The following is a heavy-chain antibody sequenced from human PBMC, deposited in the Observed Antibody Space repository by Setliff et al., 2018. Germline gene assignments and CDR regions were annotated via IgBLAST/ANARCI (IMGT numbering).Heavy chain of an antibody. Sequence: SETLSLTCTVSGGSISSSSYYWGWIRQPPGKGLEWIGSIYHSGSTYYNPSLKSRVTISVDTSKNQFSLKLTSVTAADTAVYYCARHGLQFLEWLSAFDYWGQGTLVTAPQ. D-gene: IGHD3-3*01. CDR1: GGSISSSSYY. CDR3: ARHGLQFLEWLSAFDY. V-gene: IGHV4-39*01. CDR2: IYHSGST. J-gene: IGHJ4*02.